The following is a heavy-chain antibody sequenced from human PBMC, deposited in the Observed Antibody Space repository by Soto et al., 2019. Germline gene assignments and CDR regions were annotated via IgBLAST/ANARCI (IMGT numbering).Heavy chain of an antibody. CDR1: GYTFSGHW. V-gene: IGHV5-10-1*01. CDR2: IDPSDSYT. J-gene: IGHJ6*02. Sequence: PGESLKISCKTSGYTFSGHWISWVRQVPGRGLQWMGNIDPSDSYTNYSPSFQGHVTISADKSISTAYLQWSSLKASDTAMYYCARLVARADCSSTSCYYYYYYGMDVWGQGTTVTVSS. CDR3: ARLVARADCSSTSCYYYYYYGMDV. D-gene: IGHD2-2*01.